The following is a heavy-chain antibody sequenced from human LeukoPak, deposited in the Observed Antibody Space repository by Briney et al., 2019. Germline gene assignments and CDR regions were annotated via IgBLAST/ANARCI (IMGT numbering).Heavy chain of an antibody. D-gene: IGHD3-22*01. CDR1: GFIVSSNY. CDR2: IYSGGST. V-gene: IGHV3-53*01. Sequence: PGGSLRLSCAASGFIVSSNYMSWARQAPGKGLEWVSVIYSGGSTYYADSVKGRFTISRDNSKNKLYLQMNSLRAEDTAVYYCVSVSSDSSGEAFDIWGRGTMVTVSS. J-gene: IGHJ3*02. CDR3: VSVSSDSSGEAFDI.